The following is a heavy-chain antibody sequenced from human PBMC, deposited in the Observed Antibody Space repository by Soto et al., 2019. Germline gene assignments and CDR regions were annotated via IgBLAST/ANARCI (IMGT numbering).Heavy chain of an antibody. CDR1: GYTFTSYG. Sequence: QVQLVQSGPDLKRPGASMKVSCKASGYTFTSYGISWVRQAPGQGLEWMAWISPLKGRTQYSQKAQGRVTLSTDTSSNPAYMETTTLRVDDTAVFYCAMDYGDRPEYFKHWGQRTLVTVS. CDR3: AMDYGDRPEYFKH. D-gene: IGHD4-17*01. J-gene: IGHJ1*01. CDR2: ISPLKGRT. V-gene: IGHV1-18*04.